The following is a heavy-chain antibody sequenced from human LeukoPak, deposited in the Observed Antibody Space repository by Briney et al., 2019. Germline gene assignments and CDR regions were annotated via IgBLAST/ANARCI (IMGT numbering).Heavy chain of an antibody. CDR2: IKQDGSEK. CDR1: GFTFSSYW. Sequence: GGSLRLSCAASGFTFSSYWMSWVRQAPGKGLEWVANIKQDGSEKYYVDSVKGRFTISRDNAKNSLYPQMNSLRAEDTAVYYCARDSSSWPEYFQHWGQGTLVTVSS. V-gene: IGHV3-7*01. CDR3: ARDSSSWPEYFQH. J-gene: IGHJ1*01. D-gene: IGHD6-13*01.